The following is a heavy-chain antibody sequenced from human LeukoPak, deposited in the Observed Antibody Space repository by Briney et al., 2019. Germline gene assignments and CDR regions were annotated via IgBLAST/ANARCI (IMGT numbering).Heavy chain of an antibody. J-gene: IGHJ4*02. D-gene: IGHD3-9*01. Sequence: PGGSLRLSCAASGFTVSSNYMSWVRQAPGKGLEWVSLIYSHGSTYYADSVKGRCTISRDNSKNTLHLQMNSLRGEDTAVYYCARGRYDILTGPGPFDYWGQGTLVTVSS. CDR1: GFTVSSNY. CDR2: IYSHGST. V-gene: IGHV3-53*01. CDR3: ARGRYDILTGPGPFDY.